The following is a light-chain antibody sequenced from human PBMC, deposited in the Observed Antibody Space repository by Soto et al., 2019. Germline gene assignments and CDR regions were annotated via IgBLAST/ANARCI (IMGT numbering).Light chain of an antibody. J-gene: IGLJ3*02. V-gene: IGLV1-40*01. CDR3: QSYDSTLSGGV. CDR1: SSNIGAGYD. CDR2: GTR. Sequence: QSVLTQPPSVSGAPGQRVTISCTGRSSNIGAGYDVHWYQQLPGTAPKLLIYGTRNRPSGVPDRLSGSKSGTSASLAITGLQAEDEADYYCQSYDSTLSGGVFGGGTQLTVL.